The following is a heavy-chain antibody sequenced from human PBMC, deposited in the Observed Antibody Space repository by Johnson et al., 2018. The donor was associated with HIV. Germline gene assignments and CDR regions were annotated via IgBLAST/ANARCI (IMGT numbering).Heavy chain of an antibody. CDR2: INGGDTNT. CDR3: AKVLNEKSYIDLFHV. J-gene: IGHJ3*01. Sequence: VQLMESGGGVVRPGGSLRLSCAATGFTFDEYGMSWVRQAPGKGLEWVSGINGGDTNTHYADSVKGRFSISRDNSKNTLYLQMNSLRAEDTALYYCAKVLNEKSYIDLFHVWGQGTMVTVSS. D-gene: IGHD2-8*01. CDR1: GFTFDEYG. V-gene: IGHV3-20*04.